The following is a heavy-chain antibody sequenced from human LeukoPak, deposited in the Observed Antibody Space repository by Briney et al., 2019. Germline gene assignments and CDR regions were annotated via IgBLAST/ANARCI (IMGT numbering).Heavy chain of an antibody. J-gene: IGHJ4*02. CDR1: GYSISSSNW. V-gene: IGHV4-28*01. D-gene: IGHD1-26*01. CDR3: ARTQSGSYYVFDY. CDR2: IYYSGST. Sequence: SETLSLTCDVSGYSISSSNWWGWIRQPPGKGLEWIGYIYYSGSTYYNPSLKSRVTMSVDTSKNQFSLKLSSVTAVDTAVYYCARTQSGSYYVFDYWGQGTLVTVSS.